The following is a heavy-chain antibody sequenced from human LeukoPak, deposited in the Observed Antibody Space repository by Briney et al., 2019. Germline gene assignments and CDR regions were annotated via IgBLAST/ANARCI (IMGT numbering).Heavy chain of an antibody. CDR3: AKEDAGILGLVEGMDV. V-gene: IGHV3-23*01. J-gene: IGHJ6*02. D-gene: IGHD3-16*01. CDR1: GFAFSNYA. CDR2: ISGRGGST. Sequence: PGASLRLSCAASGFAFSNYAMSWVRQAPGKGLEWVSTISGRGGSTYYADSVKGRFTISRDDSKNTLYLQMNSLRAEDTAVYYWAKEDAGILGLVEGMDVWGQGTTVTVSS.